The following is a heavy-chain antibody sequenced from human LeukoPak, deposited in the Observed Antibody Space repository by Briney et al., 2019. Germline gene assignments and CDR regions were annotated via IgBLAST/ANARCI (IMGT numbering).Heavy chain of an antibody. J-gene: IGHJ5*02. CDR2: INHSGST. Sequence: PSETLSLTCAVYGGSFSGYCWSWIRQPPGKGLEWIGEINHSGSTNYNPSLKSRVTISVDTSKNQFSLKLSSVTAADTAVYYCARGRDYYDSSGYYYRWFDPWGQGTLVTVSS. D-gene: IGHD3-22*01. V-gene: IGHV4-34*01. CDR3: ARGRDYYDSSGYYYRWFDP. CDR1: GGSFSGYC.